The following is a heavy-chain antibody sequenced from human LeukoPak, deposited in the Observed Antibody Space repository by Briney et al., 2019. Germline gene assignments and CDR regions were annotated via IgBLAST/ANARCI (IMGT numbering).Heavy chain of an antibody. Sequence: TSETLSLTCTVSGGSISSYYWSWIRQPPGKGLEWIGYIYYSGSTNYNPSLKSRVTISVDTSKNQFSLKLSSVTAADTAVYYCARDRVTTFDYWGQGTLVTVSS. D-gene: IGHD4-17*01. CDR3: ARDRVTTFDY. J-gene: IGHJ4*02. CDR1: GGSISSYY. CDR2: IYYSGST. V-gene: IGHV4-59*01.